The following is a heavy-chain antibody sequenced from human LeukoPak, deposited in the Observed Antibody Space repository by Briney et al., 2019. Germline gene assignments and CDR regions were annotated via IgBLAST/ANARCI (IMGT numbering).Heavy chain of an antibody. V-gene: IGHV4-34*01. CDR1: GGSFSGYY. CDR3: AREVNNYASGSYYTDY. D-gene: IGHD3-10*01. Sequence: SETLSLTCAVYGGSFSGYYWSWIRQPPGKGLEWIGEINHSGSTNYNPSLKSRVTISVDTSKNQFSLKLSSVTAADTAVYYCAREVNNYASGSYYTDYWGQGTLVTVSS. J-gene: IGHJ4*02. CDR2: INHSGST.